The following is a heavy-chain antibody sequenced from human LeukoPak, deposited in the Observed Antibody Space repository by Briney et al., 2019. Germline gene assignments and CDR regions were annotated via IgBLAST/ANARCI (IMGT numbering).Heavy chain of an antibody. CDR2: ISYDGSNK. CDR1: GFTFSSYP. J-gene: IGHJ4*02. Sequence: GGSLRLSCAASGFTFSSYPMHWVRQAPGKGLEWVAVISYDGSNKYYADSVKGRFTISRDNSKNTLYLQNSLRAEDTAMYYCARVPGYYVYYFDYWGQGTLVTVSS. V-gene: IGHV3-30*04. CDR3: ARVPGYYVYYFDY. D-gene: IGHD3-9*01.